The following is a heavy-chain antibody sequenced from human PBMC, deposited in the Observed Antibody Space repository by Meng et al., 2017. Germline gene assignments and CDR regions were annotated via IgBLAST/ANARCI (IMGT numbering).Heavy chain of an antibody. D-gene: IGHD3-22*01. Sequence: QVQLQQWGAGPVKPSETLSLTCTVYGGSFSGHYWSWIRQAPGEGLEWIGEVSDGGYNKYNPALKSRVTVSGYTSKNEVSLKLISVTAADTAVYYCARNRYDRSTHVFDPWGQGTLVTVSS. CDR1: GGSFSGHY. V-gene: IGHV4-34*01. CDR2: VSDGGYN. CDR3: ARNRYDRSTHVFDP. J-gene: IGHJ5*02.